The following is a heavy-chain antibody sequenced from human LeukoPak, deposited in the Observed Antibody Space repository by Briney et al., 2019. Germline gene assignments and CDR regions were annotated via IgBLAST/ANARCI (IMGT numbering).Heavy chain of an antibody. Sequence: GGSLRLSCAASGFTFSDYYMSWIRQAPGKGLEWVSYISGSSSYTNYADSVKGRFTIFRDNAKNSLYLQMSSPRVEDMAVYYCARMGYYYGSGSYGDSWGQGTLVTVSS. V-gene: IGHV3-11*03. CDR3: ARMGYYYGSGSYGDS. CDR2: ISGSSSYT. D-gene: IGHD3-10*01. J-gene: IGHJ4*02. CDR1: GFTFSDYY.